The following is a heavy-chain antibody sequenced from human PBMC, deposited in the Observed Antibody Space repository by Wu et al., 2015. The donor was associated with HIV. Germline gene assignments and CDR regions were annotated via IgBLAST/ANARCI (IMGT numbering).Heavy chain of an antibody. CDR3: ASTIIAAAGTGYFDY. Sequence: QVQLVQSGAEVKKPGASVKVSCRASGYTFTSYDINWVRQATGQGLEWMGILNPSSGTTGYAQKFQGRVTMTRDTSTSTAYMELSSLRSEDTAVYYCASTIIAAAGTGYFDYWGQGTLVTVSS. CDR2: LNPSSGTT. CDR1: GYTFTSYD. V-gene: IGHV1-8*01. D-gene: IGHD6-13*01. J-gene: IGHJ4*02.